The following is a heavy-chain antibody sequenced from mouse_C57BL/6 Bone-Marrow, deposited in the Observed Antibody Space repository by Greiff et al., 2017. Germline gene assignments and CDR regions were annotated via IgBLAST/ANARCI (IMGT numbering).Heavy chain of an antibody. CDR1: GFTFSSYG. CDR2: ISSGGSYT. D-gene: IGHD2-4*01. Sequence: EVQLVESGGDLVKPGGSLKLSCAASGFTFSSYGMSWVRQTPDKRLEWVATISSGGSYTYYPAIVTGRFPISRDNDKNTLYLQMMIMKSEYTAMYDCARQIYYDYDQLAYWGQGTLVTVSA. J-gene: IGHJ3*01. V-gene: IGHV5-6*01. CDR3: ARQIYYDYDQLAY.